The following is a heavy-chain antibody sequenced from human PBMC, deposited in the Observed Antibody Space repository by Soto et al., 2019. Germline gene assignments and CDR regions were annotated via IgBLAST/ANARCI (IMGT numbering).Heavy chain of an antibody. Sequence: SETLSLTCTVSGGSITNYYWSWIQQTPGKGLEWVGSAHYSGSTQYNPSLKSRVTTSVDTSKNQISLNLTSVTAADTAVYYCARRGLGARFDYWGQGTLVTVSS. CDR1: GGSITNYY. CDR3: ARRGLGARFDY. V-gene: IGHV4-59*01. D-gene: IGHD1-26*01. CDR2: AHYSGST. J-gene: IGHJ4*02.